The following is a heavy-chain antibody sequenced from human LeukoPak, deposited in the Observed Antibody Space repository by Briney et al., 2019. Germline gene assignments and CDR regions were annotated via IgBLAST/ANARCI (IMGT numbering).Heavy chain of an antibody. J-gene: IGHJ5*02. CDR2: INPTGGST. Sequence: GASVKVSCKASGYTFTGYYMHWERQAPGQGLEWMGLINPTGGSTGYAQKLQGRVTMTRDMSASTDYMELSSLRSEDTAIYYCARDNSVGDNAWWFDPWGQGTLVTVSS. CDR1: GYTFTGYY. D-gene: IGHD1-26*01. V-gene: IGHV1-46*01. CDR3: ARDNSVGDNAWWFDP.